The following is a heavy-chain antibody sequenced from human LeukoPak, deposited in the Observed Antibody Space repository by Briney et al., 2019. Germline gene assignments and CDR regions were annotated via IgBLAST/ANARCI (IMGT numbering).Heavy chain of an antibody. V-gene: IGHV4-34*01. D-gene: IGHD3-10*01. Sequence: SETLSLTCAVYGGSFSGYHWSWIRQPPGKGLEWIGEINHSGSTNYNPSLKSRVTISVDTSKNQFSLKLSSVTAADTAVYYCARLRLWFGESTLFDYWGQGTLVTVSS. CDR2: INHSGST. J-gene: IGHJ4*02. CDR3: ARLRLWFGESTLFDY. CDR1: GGSFSGYH.